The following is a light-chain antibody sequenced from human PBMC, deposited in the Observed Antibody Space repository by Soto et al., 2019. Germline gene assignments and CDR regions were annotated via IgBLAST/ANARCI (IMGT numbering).Light chain of an antibody. CDR2: EVN. V-gene: IGLV2-8*01. J-gene: IGLJ2*01. Sequence: QSALTQPPSASGSPGQSVTISCTGTSSDVGGYNYVSWYQQHPGKAPKVMIYEVNKRPSGVPDRFSGSKSGNTASLTVSGLQAEDDADYYCCSYAGSNNVIFGGGTQLTVL. CDR3: CSYAGSNNVI. CDR1: SSDVGGYNY.